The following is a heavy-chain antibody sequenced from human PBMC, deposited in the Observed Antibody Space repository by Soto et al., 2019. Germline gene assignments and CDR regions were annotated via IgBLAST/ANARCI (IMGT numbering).Heavy chain of an antibody. D-gene: IGHD6-13*01. Sequence: PSDTLSRTSNSYGRPFIFYYWNWVRQPPGKGLEWVGEINHKGNTNYNPSLNSRVTISIDTSKNQFSLKLTSVTAADTAVYYCARRQSSSWYGLWGQG. CDR3: ARRQSSSWYGL. CDR1: GRPFIFYY. J-gene: IGHJ1*01. V-gene: IGHV4-34*01. CDR2: INHKGNT.